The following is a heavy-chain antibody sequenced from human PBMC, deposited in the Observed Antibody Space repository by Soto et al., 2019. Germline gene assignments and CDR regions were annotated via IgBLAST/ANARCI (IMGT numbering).Heavy chain of an antibody. J-gene: IGHJ3*01. D-gene: IGHD1-26*01. V-gene: IGHV3-74*01. CDR1: GFTFSYYW. CDR2: IHSDGSST. Sequence: EVQLVESGGGLVQPGESLRLSCAASGFTFSYYWMHWVRQAPGKGLVWVSRIHSDGSSTTYADSVKGRFSISRDNARNTVYLQMNSLRAEDMAMYYCARGDRGAFDLWGQGTVLTVSS. CDR3: ARGDRGAFDL.